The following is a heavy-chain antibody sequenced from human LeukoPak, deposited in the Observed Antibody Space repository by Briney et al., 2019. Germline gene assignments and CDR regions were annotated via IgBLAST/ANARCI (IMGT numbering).Heavy chain of an antibody. CDR1: GGSISSGSYF. Sequence: PSETLSLTCTVSGGSISSGSYFWGWIRQSPATVLEWIGTISYSGITYYNPSLKSRVTISLDTPKNQFSLRLSSVTAADTAVYYCVRHDNGDYTLNWFGTWGQGTLVTVSS. V-gene: IGHV4-39*01. J-gene: IGHJ5*02. CDR3: VRHDNGDYTLNWFGT. D-gene: IGHD4-17*01. CDR2: ISYSGIT.